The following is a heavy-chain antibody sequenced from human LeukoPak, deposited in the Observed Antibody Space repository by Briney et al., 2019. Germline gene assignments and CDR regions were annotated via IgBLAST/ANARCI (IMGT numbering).Heavy chain of an antibody. J-gene: IGHJ3*02. CDR1: GYSFTSYW. CDR3: ATYGDYDAFDI. CDR2: IYPGDSYT. D-gene: IGHD4-17*01. V-gene: IGHV5-51*01. Sequence: GEPLKISRQGSGYSFTSYWIGWVRQIPGKGLGWMGIIYPGDSYTRYSPSFQGQVTISADKSISTAYLQWSSLKASVTAMYYCATYGDYDAFDIWGQGTMVTVSS.